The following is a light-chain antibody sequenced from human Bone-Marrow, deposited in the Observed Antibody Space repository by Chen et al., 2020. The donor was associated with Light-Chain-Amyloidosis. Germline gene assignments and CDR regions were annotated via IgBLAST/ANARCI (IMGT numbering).Light chain of an antibody. Sequence: DIVMTQSPGSLAVSLGEGATINCQSSQILFYNNKNYLAWYQQKPGQPPRLLISWASTRESGVPDRFSGSGSGTDFTLTISSLQAEDVAVYYCQQYYSNPRTFGQGAKVEIK. CDR1: QILFYNNKNY. J-gene: IGKJ1*01. CDR2: WAS. V-gene: IGKV4-1*01. CDR3: QQYYSNPRT.